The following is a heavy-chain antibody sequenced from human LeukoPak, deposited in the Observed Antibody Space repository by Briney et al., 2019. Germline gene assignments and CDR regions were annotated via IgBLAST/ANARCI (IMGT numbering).Heavy chain of an antibody. CDR2: IKQDGSEK. J-gene: IGHJ4*02. Sequence: GGSLRLSCAASGFTFSSYWMSWVRQAPGKGLEWVANIKQDGSEKYYVDSVKGRFTISRDDAKNSLYLQMNSLRAEDTAVYYCARDPIDCSSTSCYNYWGQGTLVTVSS. D-gene: IGHD2-2*02. CDR3: ARDPIDCSSTSCYNY. CDR1: GFTFSSYW. V-gene: IGHV3-7*01.